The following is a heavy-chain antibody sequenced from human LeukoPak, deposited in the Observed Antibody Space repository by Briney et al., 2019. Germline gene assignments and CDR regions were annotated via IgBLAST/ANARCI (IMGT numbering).Heavy chain of an antibody. CDR2: ISSSSYT. J-gene: IGHJ4*02. CDR3: ARDLDGDRGSGADY. D-gene: IGHD4-17*01. Sequence: GGSLRLSCAASGFTFSDYYMSWIRQAPGKGLEWVSYISSSSYTNYADSVRGRFTISRDNAKNSLYLQMNSLRAEDTAVYYCARDLDGDRGSGADYWGQGTLVTVSS. CDR1: GFTFSDYY. V-gene: IGHV3-11*06.